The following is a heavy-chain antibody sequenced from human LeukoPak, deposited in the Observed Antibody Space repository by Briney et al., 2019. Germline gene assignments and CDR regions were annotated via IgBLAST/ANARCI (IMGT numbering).Heavy chain of an antibody. CDR3: TRGSQDSSSNWFDP. Sequence: GSLRLSCAASGFPFSGSAMHWVRQASGKGLEWVGRIRSKAKSYATAYAASVKGRFTISRDDSKNTAYLQMNSLKTEDTAVYYCTRGSQDSSSNWFDPWGQGTLVTVSS. V-gene: IGHV3-73*01. J-gene: IGHJ5*02. CDR2: IRSKAKSYAT. D-gene: IGHD3-22*01. CDR1: GFPFSGSA.